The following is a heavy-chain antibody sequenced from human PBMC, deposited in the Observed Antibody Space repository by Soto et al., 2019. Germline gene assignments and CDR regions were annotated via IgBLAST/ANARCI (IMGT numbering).Heavy chain of an antibody. CDR3: ATSYGSGSAHFDY. CDR1: GGTFTSYT. D-gene: IGHD3-10*01. J-gene: IGHJ4*02. Sequence: QVQLVQSGAEVKMPGSSVNVSCTASGGTFTSYTFSWVRQVPGQGLEWMGRIIPILRMADFAQKFQGRVTINADESPSTVYMKLSSLRSEDTAVYYCATSYGSGSAHFDYWGQGTLVTVS. CDR2: IIPILRMA. V-gene: IGHV1-69*02.